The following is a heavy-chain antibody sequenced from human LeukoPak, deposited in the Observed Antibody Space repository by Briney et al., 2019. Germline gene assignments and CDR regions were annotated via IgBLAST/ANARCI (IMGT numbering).Heavy chain of an antibody. D-gene: IGHD3-9*01. CDR2: IRHDGSEE. J-gene: IGHJ4*02. Sequence: PEGSLRLSCVASGFTFGRHWMSWVRQAPGKRLEWVANIRHDGSEEYYADSVKGRFTISRDDAKISLFLHMTSLRAEDSAVYYCARGLDWGGYFDYWGQGTLVAVSS. V-gene: IGHV3-7*03. CDR1: GFTFGRHW. CDR3: ARGLDWGGYFDY.